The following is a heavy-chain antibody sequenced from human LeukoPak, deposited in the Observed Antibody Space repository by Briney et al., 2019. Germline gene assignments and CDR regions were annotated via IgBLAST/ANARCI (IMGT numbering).Heavy chain of an antibody. V-gene: IGHV1-69*13. CDR3: ARGNSGYDYSFDY. Sequence: GASVKVSCKASGYTFTSYGISWVRQAPGQGLEWMGGIIPIFGTANYAQKFQGRVTITADESTSTAYMELSSLRSEDTAVYYCARGNSGYDYSFDYWGQGTLVTVSS. CDR1: GYTFTSYG. D-gene: IGHD5-12*01. J-gene: IGHJ4*02. CDR2: IIPIFGTA.